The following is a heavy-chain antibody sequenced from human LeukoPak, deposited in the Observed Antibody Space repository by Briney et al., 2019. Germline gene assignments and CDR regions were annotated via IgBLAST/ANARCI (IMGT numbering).Heavy chain of an antibody. CDR3: ARGSSWYYFDY. D-gene: IGHD6-13*01. V-gene: IGHV4-39*07. J-gene: IGHJ4*02. CDR2: ISYSGST. Sequence: PSETLSLTCTVSGGFISSSSYYWGWIRQPPGKGLEWIGSISYSGSTYYNPSLKSRVTISVDTSKNQFSLKLSSVTAADTAVYYCARGSSWYYFDYWGQGTLVTVSS. CDR1: GGFISSSSYY.